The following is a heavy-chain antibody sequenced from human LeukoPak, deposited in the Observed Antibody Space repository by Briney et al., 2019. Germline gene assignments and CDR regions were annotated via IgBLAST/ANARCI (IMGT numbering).Heavy chain of an antibody. Sequence: PGGSLRLSCAASGFTFSSYAMSWVRQAPGKGLEWVSAISGSGGSTYYADSVKGRFTISRDNSKNTLYLQMNSLRAEDTAVYYCAKAQWPGYSSGWYANYYFDYWGQGTLVTVSS. V-gene: IGHV3-23*01. J-gene: IGHJ4*02. D-gene: IGHD6-19*01. CDR3: AKAQWPGYSSGWYANYYFDY. CDR1: GFTFSSYA. CDR2: ISGSGGST.